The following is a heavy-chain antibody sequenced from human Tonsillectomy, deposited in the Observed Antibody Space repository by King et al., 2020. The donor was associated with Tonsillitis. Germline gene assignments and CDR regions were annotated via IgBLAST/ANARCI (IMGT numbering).Heavy chain of an antibody. CDR3: ARWGVLIKGFDY. J-gene: IGHJ4*02. CDR1: GGSISSGDYY. CDR2: IYYSGRT. V-gene: IGHV4-31*03. Sequence: QLQESGPGLVKPSQTLSLTCTVSGGSISSGDYYWSWIRQHPGKGLEWIGYIYYSGRTYSNPSLKSRLSISVDTSKNQFSLKLSSVTAADTAVYYCARWGVLIKGFDYWGQGTLVTVSS. D-gene: IGHD3-3*01.